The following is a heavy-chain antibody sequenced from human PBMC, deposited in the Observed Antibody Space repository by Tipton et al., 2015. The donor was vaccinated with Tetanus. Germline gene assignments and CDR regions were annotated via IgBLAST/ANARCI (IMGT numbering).Heavy chain of an antibody. Sequence: TLSLTCTVSGASINSGGYYWTWIRQRPGKGLEWIGYRYYTGSTYYTPYLRSRVTISFDTSQNQFSLNLTSVTAADMAVYYCARLYGSTCCDYGAFDNWGRGTLVTVSS. CDR2: RYYTGST. CDR3: ARLYGSTCCDYGAFDN. CDR1: GASINSGGYY. D-gene: IGHD3-16*01. J-gene: IGHJ4*03. V-gene: IGHV4-31*03.